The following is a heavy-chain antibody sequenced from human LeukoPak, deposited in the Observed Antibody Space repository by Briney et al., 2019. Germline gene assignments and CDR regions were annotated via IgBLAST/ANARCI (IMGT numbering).Heavy chain of an antibody. CDR2: ISAYNGNT. J-gene: IGHJ4*02. Sequence: GESLKISCKASGYTFSSYGMSWVRQAPGQSLEWMGWISAYNGNTNYAQKFQDRVTMTTDTSTSTAYMELRSLRSDDTAVYYCARDHSYGGKELAYWGQGTLVTVSS. CDR1: GYTFSSYG. D-gene: IGHD4-23*01. CDR3: ARDHSYGGKELAY. V-gene: IGHV1-18*01.